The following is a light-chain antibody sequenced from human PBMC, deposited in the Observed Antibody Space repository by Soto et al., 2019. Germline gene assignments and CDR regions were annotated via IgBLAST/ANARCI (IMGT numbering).Light chain of an antibody. CDR1: SNDADDYKY. Sequence: QSALTQPASVSGSPGQSITISCTGTSNDADDYKYVSWYQQHPGKAPKLMIYEVSNRPSGVSNRFSGSKSGNTASLTISGLQADDEADYYCSSYTSSSTVVFGGGTKLTVL. V-gene: IGLV2-14*01. CDR2: EVS. J-gene: IGLJ3*02. CDR3: SSYTSSSTVV.